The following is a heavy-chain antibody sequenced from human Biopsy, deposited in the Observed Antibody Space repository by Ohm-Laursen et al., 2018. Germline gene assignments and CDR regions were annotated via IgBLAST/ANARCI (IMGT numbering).Heavy chain of an antibody. CDR2: NFYSANT. D-gene: IGHD5-12*01. CDR3: ARLGSGDYFPSFFDF. CDR1: GVSINGGRYS. Sequence: TLSLTCAVSGVSINGGRYSWNRIRHHPAKGLEGIGNNFYSANTYYNPSLKRRVTISVDTSKNQFSLKLSSVTAADTAVYYCARLGSGDYFPSFFDFWGQGALVTVSS. J-gene: IGHJ4*02. V-gene: IGHV4-31*11.